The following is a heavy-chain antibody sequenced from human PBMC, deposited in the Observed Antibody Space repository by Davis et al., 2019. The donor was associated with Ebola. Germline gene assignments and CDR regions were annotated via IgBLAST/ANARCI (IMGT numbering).Heavy chain of an antibody. CDR1: GFTFSSYE. V-gene: IGHV3-48*03. Sequence: GESLKISCAASGFTFSSYEMNWVRQAPGKGLEWVSYISSSGSTIYYADSVKGRFTISRDNAKNSLYLQMNSLRAEDTAVYYCARVEPLGLVGYFDYWGQGTLVTVSS. D-gene: IGHD2-15*01. J-gene: IGHJ4*02. CDR2: ISSSGSTI. CDR3: ARVEPLGLVGYFDY.